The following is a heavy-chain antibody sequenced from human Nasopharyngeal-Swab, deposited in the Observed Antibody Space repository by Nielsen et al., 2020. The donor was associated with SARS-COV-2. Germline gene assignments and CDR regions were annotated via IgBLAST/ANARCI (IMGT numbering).Heavy chain of an antibody. Sequence: GESLKISCKGSGYSFTSYWISWVRQMPGKGLEWMGRIDPSDSYTNYSPSFQGHVTISADKSISTAYLQWSSLKASDTAMYYCARAGLPDTSYYYYGMDVWGQGTTVTVSS. CDR1: GYSFTSYW. D-gene: IGHD2/OR15-2a*01. CDR3: ARAGLPDTSYYYYGMDV. CDR2: IDPSDSYT. V-gene: IGHV5-10-1*01. J-gene: IGHJ6*02.